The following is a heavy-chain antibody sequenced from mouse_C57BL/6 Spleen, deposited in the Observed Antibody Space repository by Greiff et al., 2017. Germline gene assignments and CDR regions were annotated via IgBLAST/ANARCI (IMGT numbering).Heavy chain of an antibody. Sequence: QVQLQQPGAELVKPGASVKLSCKASGYTFTSYWMHWVKQRPGQGLEWIGMIHPNSGSTNYNEKFKSKATLTVDKSSSTAYMQLSSLTSEDSAVYYCARDNYYGSSPYAMDYWGQGTSVTVSS. CDR3: ARDNYYGSSPYAMDY. J-gene: IGHJ4*01. CDR1: GYTFTSYW. V-gene: IGHV1-64*01. D-gene: IGHD1-1*01. CDR2: IHPNSGST.